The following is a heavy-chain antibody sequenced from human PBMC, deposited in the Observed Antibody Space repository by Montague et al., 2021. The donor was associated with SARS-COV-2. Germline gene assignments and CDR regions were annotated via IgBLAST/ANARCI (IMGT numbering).Heavy chain of an antibody. Sequence: STTFADSVKGRFTTSGDNAKATLCLQMNSLRVEDTDVDYCARNLASAAPVAFDIWGQGTMVTVAS. V-gene: IGHV3-74*01. J-gene: IGHJ3*02. CDR2: ST. CDR3: ARNLASAAPVAFDI. D-gene: IGHD6-13*01.